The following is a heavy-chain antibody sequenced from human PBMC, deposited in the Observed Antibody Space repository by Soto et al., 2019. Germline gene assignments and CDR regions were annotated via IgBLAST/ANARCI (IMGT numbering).Heavy chain of an antibody. J-gene: IGHJ6*02. D-gene: IGHD2-2*01. CDR1: GYTFTSYA. CDR2: INAGNGNT. V-gene: IGHV1-3*01. Sequence: ASVKVSCKASGYTFTSYAMHWVRQAPGQRLEWMGWINAGNGNTKYSQKFQGRVTITRDTSASTAYMELSSLRSEDTAVYYCARDCITTSCYSGYYYYGMDVWGQGTTVTVS. CDR3: ARDCITTSCYSGYYYYGMDV.